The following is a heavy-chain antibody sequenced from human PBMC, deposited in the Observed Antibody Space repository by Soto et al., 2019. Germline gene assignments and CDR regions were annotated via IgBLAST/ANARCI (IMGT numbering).Heavy chain of an antibody. Sequence: EVQLVQSGAEVKKPGESLRIACKGSGYIFATYWINWVRQLPGEGLEWMGRIDPSDSEANYGPSFQGHVTMSVDTSTNSAYLQWSSLKASDSATYYCARDPGTYSNDFWGQGTLVSVFS. V-gene: IGHV5-10-1*03. J-gene: IGHJ4*02. CDR3: ARDPGTYSNDF. CDR1: GYIFATYW. D-gene: IGHD4-4*01. CDR2: IDPSDSEA.